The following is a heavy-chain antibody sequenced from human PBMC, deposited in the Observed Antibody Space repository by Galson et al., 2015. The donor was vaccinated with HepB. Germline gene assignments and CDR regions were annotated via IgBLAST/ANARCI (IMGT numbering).Heavy chain of an antibody. D-gene: IGHD6-6*01. CDR3: AKYLLAAPSNIRTFDY. CDR2: INENGDAT. Sequence: SLRLSCAASGFTFSTYSMTWVRQAPGKGLDWVSVINENGDATYYVDSVKGRFTISRDNSKNTLYLHMNSLRVEDTAVYYCAKYLLAAPSNIRTFDYWGHGTVVTVSS. V-gene: IGHV3-23*01. CDR1: GFTFSTYS. J-gene: IGHJ4*01.